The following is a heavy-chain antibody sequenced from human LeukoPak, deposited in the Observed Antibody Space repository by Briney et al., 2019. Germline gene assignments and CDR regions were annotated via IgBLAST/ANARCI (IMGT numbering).Heavy chain of an antibody. Sequence: GGSLRLSCAASGFTFSSYAMNWVRQAPGKGLEWVSVISDSGGITHYADSAKGRFTISRDNSKNTLYLQMNSLRAEDTAVYYCVKDSPYSSSWYDFDYWGQGTLVTVSS. J-gene: IGHJ4*02. CDR3: VKDSPYSSSWYDFDY. CDR2: ISDSGGIT. V-gene: IGHV3-23*01. CDR1: GFTFSSYA. D-gene: IGHD6-13*01.